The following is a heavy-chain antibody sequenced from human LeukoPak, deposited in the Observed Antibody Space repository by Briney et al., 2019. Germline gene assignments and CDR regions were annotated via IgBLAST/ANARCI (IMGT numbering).Heavy chain of an antibody. V-gene: IGHV4-31*03. CDR2: IYYSGST. Sequence: SQTLSLTCTVSGGSISSGGYYCSWIRQHPGKGLEWIGYIYYSGSTYYNPYLKSRVTISVDTSKNQFSLKLSSVTAADTAVYYCARESPLGGYCSGGSCSGWFDPWGQGTLVTVSS. CDR3: ARESPLGGYCSGGSCSGWFDP. CDR1: GGSISSGGYY. J-gene: IGHJ5*02. D-gene: IGHD2-15*01.